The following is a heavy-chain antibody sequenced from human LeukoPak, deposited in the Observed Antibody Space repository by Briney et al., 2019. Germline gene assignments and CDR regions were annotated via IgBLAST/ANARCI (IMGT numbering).Heavy chain of an antibody. J-gene: IGHJ4*02. CDR1: GYTFTSYY. D-gene: IGHD4-17*01. CDR2: INPSGGST. Sequence: ASVKVSCKASGYTFTSYYMHWVRQAPGQGLEWMGIINPSGGSTSYAQKFQGRVTMTRDTSTSTVYMELSSLRSEDTAVYYCAGAHPFYGDEVNFDYWGQGTLVTVSS. V-gene: IGHV1-46*01. CDR3: AGAHPFYGDEVNFDY.